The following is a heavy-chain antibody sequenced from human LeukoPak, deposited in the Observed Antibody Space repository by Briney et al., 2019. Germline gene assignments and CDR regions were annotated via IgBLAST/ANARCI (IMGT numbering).Heavy chain of an antibody. Sequence: SVKVSCKASGYTFTSYDINWVRQATGQGLEWMGGIIPIFGTANYAQKFQGRVTITADESTSTAYMELSGLRSEDTAVYYCARNGPLDGYNVDYWGQGTLVTVSS. CDR1: GYTFTSYD. J-gene: IGHJ4*02. CDR3: ARNGPLDGYNVDY. V-gene: IGHV1-69*13. D-gene: IGHD5-24*01. CDR2: IIPIFGTA.